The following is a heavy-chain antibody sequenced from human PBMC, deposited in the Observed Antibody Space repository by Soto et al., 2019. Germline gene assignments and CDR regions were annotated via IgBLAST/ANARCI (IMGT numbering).Heavy chain of an antibody. V-gene: IGHV3-23*01. Sequence: RRLSCAASGFTFSTYAMSGFRQAPGKALEWVSAISASGGSTYYADSVKGRFTISRDNSKNTLSLQMNSLRAEDTAVYYCAKRLAVANTGRSFDCWGPGSLVTVSS. D-gene: IGHD6-19*01. J-gene: IGHJ4*02. CDR1: GFTFSTYA. CDR2: ISASGGST. CDR3: AKRLAVANTGRSFDC.